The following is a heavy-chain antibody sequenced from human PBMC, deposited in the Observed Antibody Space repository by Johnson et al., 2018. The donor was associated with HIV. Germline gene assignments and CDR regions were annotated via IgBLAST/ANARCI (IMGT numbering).Heavy chain of an antibody. CDR1: GFTFSSYG. D-gene: IGHD1-7*01. J-gene: IGHJ3*02. CDR3: ARYEGNYVAFDI. V-gene: IGHV3-30*03. Sequence: QVQLVESGGGLIQSGGSLRLSCAASGFTFSSYGMHWVRQAPGKGLEWVAVISYDGSNKYYADSVKGRFTISRDNSKNTLYLQMNSLRAEDTAVYYCARYEGNYVAFDIWGQGTMVTVSS. CDR2: ISYDGSNK.